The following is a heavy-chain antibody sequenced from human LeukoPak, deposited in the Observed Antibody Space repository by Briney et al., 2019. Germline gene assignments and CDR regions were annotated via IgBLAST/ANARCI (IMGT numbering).Heavy chain of an antibody. CDR3: AKGIAAAGPSLYFQH. J-gene: IGHJ1*01. V-gene: IGHV3-33*06. CDR2: IWYDGSNK. CDR1: GFTFSSYG. D-gene: IGHD6-13*01. Sequence: PGGSLRLSCAASGFTFSSYGMHWVRQASGRGLEWVAVIWYDGSNKYYADSVKGRFTISRDNSKNTLYLQMNSLRAEDTAVYYCAKGIAAAGPSLYFQHWGQGTLVTVSS.